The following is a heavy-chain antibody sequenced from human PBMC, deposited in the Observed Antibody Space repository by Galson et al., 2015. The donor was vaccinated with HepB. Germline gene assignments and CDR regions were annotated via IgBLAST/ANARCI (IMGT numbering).Heavy chain of an antibody. CDR1: GFTFSSYG. D-gene: IGHD5-24*01. CDR2: IWYDGSNK. J-gene: IGHJ4*02. CDR3: AKGEGRWLQSNNFDY. Sequence: SLRLSCAASGFTFSSYGMHWVRQAPGKGLEWVAVIWYDGSNKYYADSVKGRFTISRDNSKNTLYLQMNSLRAEDTAVYYCAKGEGRWLQSNNFDYWGQGTLVTVSS. V-gene: IGHV3-33*06.